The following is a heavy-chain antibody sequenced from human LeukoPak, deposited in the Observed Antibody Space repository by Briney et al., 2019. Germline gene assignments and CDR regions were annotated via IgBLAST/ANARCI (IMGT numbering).Heavy chain of an antibody. Sequence: GGSLRLSCAASGFTFSSYAMSWVRQAPGKGLEWVSAISGSGGSTYYADSVKGRFTISRDNAKNSLYLQMNSLRAEDTAVYYCARDGGYCGGGSCYGVDYWGQGTLVTVSS. J-gene: IGHJ4*02. CDR2: ISGSGGST. V-gene: IGHV3-23*01. CDR3: ARDGGYCGGGSCYGVDY. CDR1: GFTFSSYA. D-gene: IGHD2-15*01.